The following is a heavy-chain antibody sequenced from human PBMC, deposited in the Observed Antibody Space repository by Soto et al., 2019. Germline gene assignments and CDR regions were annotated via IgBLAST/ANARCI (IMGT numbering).Heavy chain of an antibody. V-gene: IGHV2-5*02. Sequence: QITLNESVPPLVKPTQTLTLTCTFSGFSLSTSGVGVGWIRQSPGKAPEWLALIYWDDDKRYSPSLKSRLTIPKDTSKNQVVLTMANLDPADTATYYCAHRVLRTVFGLVTTTAIYFDFWGQGTPVAVSS. D-gene: IGHD3-3*01. CDR3: AHRVLRTVFGLVTTTAIYFDF. CDR2: IYWDDDK. CDR1: GFSLSTSGVG. J-gene: IGHJ4*02.